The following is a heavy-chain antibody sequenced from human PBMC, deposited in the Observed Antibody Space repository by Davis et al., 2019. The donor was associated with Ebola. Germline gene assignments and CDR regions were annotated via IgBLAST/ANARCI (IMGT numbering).Heavy chain of an antibody. CDR1: GFTFSSYW. V-gene: IGHV3-7*01. D-gene: IGHD6-19*01. Sequence: GESLKISCAASGFTFSSYWMSWVRQAPGKGLEWVANIKQDGSEKYYVDSVKGRFTISRDNAKNSLYLQMNSLRDEDTAVYYCARGAVAGTFVDYWGQGTLVTVSS. CDR3: ARGAVAGTFVDY. J-gene: IGHJ4*02. CDR2: IKQDGSEK.